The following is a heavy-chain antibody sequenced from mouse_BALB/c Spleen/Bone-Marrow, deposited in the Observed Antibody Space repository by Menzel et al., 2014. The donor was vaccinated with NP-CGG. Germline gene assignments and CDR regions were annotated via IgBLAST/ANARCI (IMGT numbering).Heavy chain of an antibody. V-gene: IGHV1-69*01. CDR3: AREDYGYGAMDY. CDR1: GYTFTDYW. J-gene: IGHJ4*01. D-gene: IGHD2-2*01. Sequence: VQLQQSGAELVMPGASVKMSCKASGYTFTDYWMHWVKQRPGQGLEWIGAIDTSDSYTSYNQKFKGKATLTVDESSSTAYMQLSGLTSEDSAVYYCAREDYGYGAMDYWGQGTSVTVSS. CDR2: IDTSDSYT.